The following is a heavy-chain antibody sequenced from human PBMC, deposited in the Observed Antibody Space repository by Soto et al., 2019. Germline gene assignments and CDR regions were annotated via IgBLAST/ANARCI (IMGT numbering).Heavy chain of an antibody. CDR2: INSDGSRT. Sequence: EVQLVESGGGLVQPGGSLRLSCTASGFNFSRFWTHWVRQVPGRGLVWVSHINSDGSRTSYADSVKGRFTISRDNAKNTLYLQMKSLRAEDTAVYYCARDLSSCSSARCYSFYYGMDVWGQGTTVTVSS. CDR1: GFNFSRFW. V-gene: IGHV3-74*01. D-gene: IGHD2-2*01. J-gene: IGHJ6*02. CDR3: ARDLSSCSSARCYSFYYGMDV.